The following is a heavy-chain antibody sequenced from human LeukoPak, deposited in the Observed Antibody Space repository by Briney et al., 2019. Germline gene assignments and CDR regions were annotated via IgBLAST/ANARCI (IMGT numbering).Heavy chain of an antibody. J-gene: IGHJ3*02. CDR3: ARARNVAAAGTYAFDI. V-gene: IGHV4-59*01. CDR2: IYYSGST. Sequence: SETLSLTCTVTGGSIGSYYWRWIRQPPGKGLERIGYIYYSGSTNYNPSLKSRVTISVDTSKNQFSLKLSSVTAADTAVYYCARARNVAAAGTYAFDIWGQGTMSPSLQ. CDR1: GGSIGSYY. D-gene: IGHD6-13*01.